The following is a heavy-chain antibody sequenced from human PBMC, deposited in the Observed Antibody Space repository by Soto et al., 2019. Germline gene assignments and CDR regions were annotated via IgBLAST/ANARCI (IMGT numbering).Heavy chain of an antibody. Sequence: GSGPTLVNPTQTLALTCIFSGFSLRTSGVGVGWIRQPPGKALEWLGFIYWNDDKRYSPSLKSRLTITKDTSKNQVVLTMTNMDPVDTATYYCAKSGSSGWYGWFDPWGQGTLVTVSS. CDR1: GFSLRTSGVG. D-gene: IGHD6-19*01. CDR3: AKSGSSGWYGWFDP. J-gene: IGHJ5*02. V-gene: IGHV2-5*01. CDR2: IYWNDDK.